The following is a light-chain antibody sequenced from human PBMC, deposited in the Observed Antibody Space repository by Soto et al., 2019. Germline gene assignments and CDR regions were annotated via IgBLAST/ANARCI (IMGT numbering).Light chain of an antibody. J-gene: IGLJ1*01. V-gene: IGLV2-8*01. CDR2: EVS. CDR3: SSYAGSNNPNYV. Sequence: ALTQPPSASGSPGQSVTISCTGTSSDVGGYNYVSWYQQHPGKAPKLMIYEVSKRPSGVPDRFSGSKSGNTASLTVSGLQAEDEADYYCSSYAGSNNPNYVFGTGTKVTVL. CDR1: SSDVGGYNY.